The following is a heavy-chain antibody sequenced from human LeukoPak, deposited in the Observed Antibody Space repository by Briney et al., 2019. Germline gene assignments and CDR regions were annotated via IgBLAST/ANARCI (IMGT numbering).Heavy chain of an antibody. D-gene: IGHD5-18*01. J-gene: IGHJ4*02. CDR3: AKGFTSTALFVY. CDR2: VSGSGEST. CDR1: GFPFSSHA. V-gene: IGHV3-23*01. Sequence: GGSLRLSCAASGFPFSSHAMNWVRQAPGRGLEWVSGVSGSGESTYYADSVKGRFTISSDNSKQMLYLQMNSLGAEDTAVYYCAKGFTSTALFVYWGQGTLVTVSS.